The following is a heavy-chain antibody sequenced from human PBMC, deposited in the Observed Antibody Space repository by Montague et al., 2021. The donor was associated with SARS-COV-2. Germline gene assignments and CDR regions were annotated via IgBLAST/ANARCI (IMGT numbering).Heavy chain of an antibody. J-gene: IGHJ4*02. V-gene: IGHV4-34*01. CDR1: GGSLSGYY. Sequence: SETLSLTCAVYGGSLSGYYWSWIRQPPEKGLEWIGEINHSANTKYNPSLKSPVTISIDTSKNQFSLKMTSVTAADTAVYYCARHAPFSDNYRRYPFNFDFWGQGTLVTVSS. D-gene: IGHD1-1*01. CDR3: ARHAPFSDNYRRYPFNFDF. CDR2: INHSANT.